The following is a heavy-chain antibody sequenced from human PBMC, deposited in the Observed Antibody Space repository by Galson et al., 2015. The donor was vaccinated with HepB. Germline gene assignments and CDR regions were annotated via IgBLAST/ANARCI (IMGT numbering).Heavy chain of an antibody. Sequence: ALVKPTQTLTLTCTVSGFSLSNARMGVSWIRQPPGKALEWLAHIFSSDEKYYSTSLKSRLTISKDTSKSQVVLTMTNMDPVDTATYYCARGSGWYGYFQHWGQGTTVTVSS. D-gene: IGHD6-19*01. CDR1: GFSLSNARMG. CDR2: IFSSDEK. V-gene: IGHV2-26*01. CDR3: ARGSGWYGYFQH. J-gene: IGHJ1*01.